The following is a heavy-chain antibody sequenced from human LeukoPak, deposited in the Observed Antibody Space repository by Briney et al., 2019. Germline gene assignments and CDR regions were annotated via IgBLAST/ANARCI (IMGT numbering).Heavy chain of an antibody. Sequence: KAGGSLRLSCAASGFTFSEAWMNWVRQTPEKGLEWVGLIKSKTNGGTTGYAAPVKGRFIISRDDSRNTVYLQMNSLKIEDTGMYYCTNERSGSHSDWGQGTLVTVSS. CDR1: GFTFSEAW. V-gene: IGHV3-15*01. CDR3: TNERSGSHSD. D-gene: IGHD1-26*01. J-gene: IGHJ4*02. CDR2: IKSKTNGGTT.